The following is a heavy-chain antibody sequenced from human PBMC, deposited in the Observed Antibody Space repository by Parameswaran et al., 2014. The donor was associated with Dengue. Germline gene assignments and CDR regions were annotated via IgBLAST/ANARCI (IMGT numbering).Heavy chain of an antibody. J-gene: IGHJ3*02. Sequence: VRQMPGKGLEWMGIIYPGDSDTNYSPSFQGQVTISVVKSISTAYLQWSSLKASDTAMYYCAGRASHGYYSRRPNAFDIWGQGTMVTVSS. V-gene: IGHV5-51*01. CDR2: IYPGDSDT. CDR3: AGRASHGYYSRRPNAFDI. D-gene: IGHD3-22*01.